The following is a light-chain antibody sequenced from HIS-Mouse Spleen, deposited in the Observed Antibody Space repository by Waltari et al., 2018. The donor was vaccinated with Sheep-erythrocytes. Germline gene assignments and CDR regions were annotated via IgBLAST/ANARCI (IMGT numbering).Light chain of an antibody. CDR2: WAS. J-gene: IGKJ4*02. V-gene: IGKV4-1*01. CDR1: QSDLYSSNNKNY. CDR3: QQYYSTPLT. Sequence: DIVMTQSPDSLAVSLGERATINFKSSQSDLYSSNNKNYLAWYQQKPGQPPMLLIYWASTRESGVPDRFSGSGSGTDFTLTISSLQAGDVAVYYCQQYYSTPLTFGGGTKVEIK.